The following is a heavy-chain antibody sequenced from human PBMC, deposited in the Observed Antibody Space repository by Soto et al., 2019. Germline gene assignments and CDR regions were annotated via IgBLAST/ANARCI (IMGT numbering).Heavy chain of an antibody. D-gene: IGHD4-17*01. V-gene: IGHV3-23*01. CDR1: GFTFSSYA. CDR3: AKAPNYGDYYFDY. CDR2: ISGSGGST. J-gene: IGHJ4*02. Sequence: GGSVRLSCAASGFTFSSYAMSWVRQAPGKGLEWVSAISGSGGSTYYADSVKGRFTISRDNSKNTLYLQMNNLRAEDTAVYYCAKAPNYGDYYFDYWGQGTLVTVSS.